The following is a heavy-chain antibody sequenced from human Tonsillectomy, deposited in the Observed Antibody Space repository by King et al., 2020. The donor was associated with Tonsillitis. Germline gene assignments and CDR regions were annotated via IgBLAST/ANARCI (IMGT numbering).Heavy chain of an antibody. J-gene: IGHJ4*02. D-gene: IGHD3/OR15-3a*01. CDR2: IRKDGSEK. CDR1: GFTFSSYW. CDR3: ARDWTDY. Sequence: VQLVESGGGLVQPGGSLRLSCAASGFTFSSYWMTWVRQAPGKGLEWVANIRKDGSEKNYVDSVKGRFTITRDNAKNSLYLQMNSLRAEDTAVYYCARDWTDYWGQGTLVTVSS. V-gene: IGHV3-7*03.